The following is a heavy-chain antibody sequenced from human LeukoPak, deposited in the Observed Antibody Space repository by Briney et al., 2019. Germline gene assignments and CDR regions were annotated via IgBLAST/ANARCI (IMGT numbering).Heavy chain of an antibody. CDR1: GGSISSGDYY. Sequence: SETLSLTCTVSGGSISSGDYYWSWIRQPPGKGLEWIGYIYYSGSTYYNPSLKSRVTISVDTSKNQFSLKLSSVTAADTAVYYCARVRGVTLIDYWGQGTLVTVSS. CDR3: ARVRGVTLIDY. CDR2: IYYSGST. V-gene: IGHV4-30-4*02. J-gene: IGHJ4*02. D-gene: IGHD4-11*01.